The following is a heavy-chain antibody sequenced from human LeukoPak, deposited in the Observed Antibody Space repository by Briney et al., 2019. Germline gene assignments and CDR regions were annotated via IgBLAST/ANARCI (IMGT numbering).Heavy chain of an antibody. D-gene: IGHD1-26*01. J-gene: IGHJ4*02. CDR2: IYYSGST. Sequence: SETLSLTCTVSGGSISSSSYYWGWIRQPPGKGLEWIGSIYYSGSTYYNPSLKSRVTISVDTSKNQFSLKLSSVTAADTAVYYCASLSGSHYKFFPEWGQGTLVTVSS. V-gene: IGHV4-39*01. CDR3: ASLSGSHYKFFPE. CDR1: GGSISSSSYY.